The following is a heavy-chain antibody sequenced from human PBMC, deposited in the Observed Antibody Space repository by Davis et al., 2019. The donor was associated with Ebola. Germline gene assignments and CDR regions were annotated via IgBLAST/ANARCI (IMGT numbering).Heavy chain of an antibody. CDR2: INHSGST. Sequence: SETLSLTCAVSGGSISSSNWWSWVRQPPGKGLEWIGEINHSGSTNYNPSLKSRVTISVDTSKNQFSLKLSSVTAADTAVYYCARARCTGGVCFPAARYYYYGMDVWGQGTTVTVSS. D-gene: IGHD2-8*02. CDR1: GGSISSSNW. V-gene: IGHV4-4*02. CDR3: ARARCTGGVCFPAARYYYYGMDV. J-gene: IGHJ6*02.